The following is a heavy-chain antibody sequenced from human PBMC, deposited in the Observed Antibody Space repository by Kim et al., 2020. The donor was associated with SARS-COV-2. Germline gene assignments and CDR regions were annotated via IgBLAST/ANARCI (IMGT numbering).Heavy chain of an antibody. Sequence: GGSLRLSCSASGFTFSRYSMHWVRQAPGKGLESVSVIDYSGAATYYADSVKGRFTISRDNSKSTPYLQMSSLRPDDTAVYYCVKNWNADYWGQGTLVTVSS. V-gene: IGHV3-64D*06. D-gene: IGHD1-1*01. CDR3: VKNWNADY. CDR1: GFTFSRYS. J-gene: IGHJ4*02. CDR2: IDYSGAAT.